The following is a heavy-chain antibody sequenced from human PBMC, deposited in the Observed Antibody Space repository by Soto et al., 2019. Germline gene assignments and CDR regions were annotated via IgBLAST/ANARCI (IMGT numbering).Heavy chain of an antibody. CDR3: ARDSRTGCSSTDCYMS. D-gene: IGHD2-2*01. J-gene: IGHJ5*02. Sequence: SETLSLTCGVYGGSFRNYYWIWVRQPPGKGLEWIGEVNHSGEATYNPSLQSRITISLDTSNNQFSLNLMSVTAADTATYYCARDSRTGCSSTDCYMSWGRGILVTVSS. CDR2: VNHSGEA. V-gene: IGHV4-34*01. CDR1: GGSFRNYY.